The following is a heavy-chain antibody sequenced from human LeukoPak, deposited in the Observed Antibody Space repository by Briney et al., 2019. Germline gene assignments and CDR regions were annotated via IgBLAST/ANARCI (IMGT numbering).Heavy chain of an antibody. Sequence: GGSVRLSCAASGFTVSSNYMTWVRQAPGKGLEWVSVIYSDGSTFYADSVKGRFTISRDNSKNTLYLQMDSLRPEDTAVYYCTNLPTYWGQGTLVTVSS. J-gene: IGHJ4*02. CDR2: IYSDGST. CDR3: TNLPTY. V-gene: IGHV3-66*02. CDR1: GFTVSSNY.